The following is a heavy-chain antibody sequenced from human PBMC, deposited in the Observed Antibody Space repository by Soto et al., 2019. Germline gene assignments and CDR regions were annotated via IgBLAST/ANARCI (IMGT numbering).Heavy chain of an antibody. CDR1: GFPFSHYW. CDR2: IKEDGSEK. J-gene: IGHJ5*01. V-gene: IGHV3-7*01. D-gene: IGHD5-12*01. CDR3: GRKVTGYDVFDS. Sequence: HPGGSLRLSCSASGFPFSHYWMGWFRQAPGKGLEWVANIKEDGSEKYYVDSVRGRFTISRDSAKNSLYLQMNSLRAEDTAVYYCGRKVTGYDVFDSWGQGALVTVSS.